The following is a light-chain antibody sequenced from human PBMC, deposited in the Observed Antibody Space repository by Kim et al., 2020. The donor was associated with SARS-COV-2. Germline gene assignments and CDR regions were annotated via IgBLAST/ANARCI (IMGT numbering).Light chain of an antibody. V-gene: IGKV3-15*01. CDR1: QSVGSN. CDR3: QQYDNWPYT. CDR2: GAS. J-gene: IGKJ2*01. Sequence: EIVLTQSPVTLSVSPGEGVTLSCRASQSVGSNLACCQHKPGQAPRLLISGASTRAADIPDRFSASGSGTEFTLTISSLQSEDVAIYYCQQYDNWPYTFGQGSKLEI.